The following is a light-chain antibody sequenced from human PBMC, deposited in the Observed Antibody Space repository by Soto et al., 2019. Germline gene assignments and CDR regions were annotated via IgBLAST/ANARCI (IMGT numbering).Light chain of an antibody. CDR1: QTIRYS. Sequence: DIQMTQSPSSLSASVGDRVTISCRASQTIRYSLYWYQQKPGKDPKVLIYDASTLQSGGPPRFSGSGSGTDFALTISSRQHDDVGTAYYFQHDCYRTWTFGQGTKVEVK. V-gene: IGKV1-39*01. CDR2: DAS. J-gene: IGKJ1*01. CDR3: FQHDCYRTWT.